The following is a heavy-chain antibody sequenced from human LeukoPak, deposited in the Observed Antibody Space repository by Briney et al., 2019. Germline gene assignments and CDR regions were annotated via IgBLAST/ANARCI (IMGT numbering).Heavy chain of an antibody. CDR3: ARGLGGWGPYYFDY. CDR1: GYTFTSSY. CDR2: INPRGGST. V-gene: IGHV1-46*01. D-gene: IGHD6-19*01. Sequence: ASVKVSCKASGYTFTSSYIHWVRQAPGQGLEWMGIINPRGGSTTYAQKFQGRVTMTRDTSTSTVYMELSGLRSEDTAVYYCARGLGGWGPYYFDYWGQGTLVTVSS. J-gene: IGHJ4*02.